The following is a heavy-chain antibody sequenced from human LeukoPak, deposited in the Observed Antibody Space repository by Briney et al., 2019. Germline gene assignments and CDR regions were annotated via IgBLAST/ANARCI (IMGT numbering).Heavy chain of an antibody. V-gene: IGHV3-7*01. J-gene: IGHJ4*02. CDR3: AGWRGGFCSSTSCPGGLDY. CDR2: IKQDGSEK. Sequence: GGALRLSCAASGFTFSSYWMSWVRQAPGKGLEWVANIKQDGSEKYYVDSVKGRFTISRDNAKNSLYLQMNSLRAEDTAVYYCAGWRGGFCSSTSCPGGLDYWGQGTLVTVSS. D-gene: IGHD2-2*01. CDR1: GFTFSSYW.